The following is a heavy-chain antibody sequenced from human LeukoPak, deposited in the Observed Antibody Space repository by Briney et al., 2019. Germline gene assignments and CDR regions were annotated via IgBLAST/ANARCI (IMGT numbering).Heavy chain of an antibody. V-gene: IGHV4-59*01. CDR1: GGSISSYY. Sequence: PETLSLTCTVSGGSISSYYWSWIRQPPGKGLEWIGYISDTGTTNYIPSLKSRLSISVDTSKNQFSLKLSSVTAADTAVYYCARYSGSYSVYFDYWGQGTLVTVSS. J-gene: IGHJ4*02. CDR2: ISDTGTT. CDR3: ARYSGSYSVYFDY. D-gene: IGHD1-26*01.